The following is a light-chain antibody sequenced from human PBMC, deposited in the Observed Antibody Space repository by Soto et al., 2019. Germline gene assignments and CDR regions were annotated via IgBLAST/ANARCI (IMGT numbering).Light chain of an antibody. CDR3: LHYNKWPRWT. CDR2: DAS. CDR1: QSVSSN. V-gene: IGKV3-15*01. Sequence: EIMMTQSPAILSVSPGERATLSCRVSQSVSSNLAWYQQKPGQAPRLLIYDASSRATGIPARFSGSGSGTEFTLTISSLQSEDFAVYYCLHYNKWPRWTFGQGTKVDSK. J-gene: IGKJ1*01.